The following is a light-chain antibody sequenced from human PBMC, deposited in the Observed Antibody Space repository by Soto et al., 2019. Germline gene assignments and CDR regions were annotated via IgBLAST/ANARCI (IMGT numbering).Light chain of an antibody. J-gene: IGKJ1*01. CDR2: SAS. CDR3: QQYAGSPQT. Sequence: EIVLTQSPGTLSLSPGERGTLSCRASQNLGTLYLAWFQQKSGQAPRLLIYSASRRATGIPDRFTGSGSGTDSTLTINRVEPEDFAVYFCQQYAGSPQTFGQGTKVEIK. CDR1: QNLGTLY. V-gene: IGKV3-20*01.